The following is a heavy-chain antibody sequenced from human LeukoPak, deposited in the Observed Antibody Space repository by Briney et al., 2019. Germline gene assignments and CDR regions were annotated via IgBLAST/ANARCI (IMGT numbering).Heavy chain of an antibody. V-gene: IGHV1-69*05. CDR3: ARDYYYDSSGYYFPFDY. CDR2: IIPIFGTA. CDR1: GGTFSSYA. D-gene: IGHD3-22*01. J-gene: IGHJ4*02. Sequence: SVKVSCKASGGTFSSYAISWVRQAPGQGLEWMGGIIPIFGTANYAQKFQGRVTITTDESTSTAYMELRSLRSDDTAVYYCARDYYYDSSGYYFPFDYWGQGTLVTVSS.